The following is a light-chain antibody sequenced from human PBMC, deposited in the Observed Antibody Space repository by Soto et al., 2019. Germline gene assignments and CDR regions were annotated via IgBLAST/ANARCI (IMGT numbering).Light chain of an antibody. V-gene: IGLV2-11*01. CDR1: SSDIGGYHY. J-gene: IGLJ1*01. CDR2: DVT. CDR3: SSYTTSNTLA. Sequence: QSVLTQPRSVSGSPGQSVTISCTGTSSDIGGYHYVSWYQQHPGKAPQLMIFDVTNRPSGVPDRFSGSKSGNTASLTISGLQADDEADYYCSSYTTSNTLAFGTGTKVTV.